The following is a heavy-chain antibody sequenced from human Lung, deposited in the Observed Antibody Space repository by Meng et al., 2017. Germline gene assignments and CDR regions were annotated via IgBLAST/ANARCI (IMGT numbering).Heavy chain of an antibody. J-gene: IGHJ4*02. CDR1: GFTFSSYW. CDR2: INTDGTTT. Sequence: EVQLVECGGGLVQPGGSLRLSCAASGFTFSSYWMHWVRQAPGKGLVWVSRINTDGTTTTYADSVKGRFTISRDNAKNTLYLQMNSLRGEDTAVYYCARDVAGRGGYWGQGTLVTVSS. D-gene: IGHD2-15*01. V-gene: IGHV3-74*01. CDR3: ARDVAGRGGY.